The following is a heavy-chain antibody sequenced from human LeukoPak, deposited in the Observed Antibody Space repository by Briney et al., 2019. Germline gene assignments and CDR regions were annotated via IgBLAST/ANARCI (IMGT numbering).Heavy chain of an antibody. Sequence: GGSLRLSCAASGFTFSSYEMNWVRQAPGKGLEWVSYISSSGSTRYYADSVKGRFTISRDNAKNSLYLQVNSLRAEDTAVYYCARDRPGIVRWFDYWGQGTLVTVSS. D-gene: IGHD1-26*01. CDR1: GFTFSSYE. CDR2: ISSSGSTR. V-gene: IGHV3-48*03. J-gene: IGHJ4*02. CDR3: ARDRPGIVRWFDY.